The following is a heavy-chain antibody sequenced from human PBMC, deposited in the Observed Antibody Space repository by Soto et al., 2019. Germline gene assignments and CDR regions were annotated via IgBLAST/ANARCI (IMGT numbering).Heavy chain of an antibody. Sequence: HSETLSLTCTVSGGSISSGDYYWSWIRQPPGKGLEWIGYIYSSGSPNYNPSLKSRVTISVDTSKNQFSLKLSSVTAADTAVYYCARVAVAGTRVDYWGQGTLVTVSS. J-gene: IGHJ4*02. V-gene: IGHV4-61*08. CDR1: GGSISSGDYY. CDR3: ARVAVAGTRVDY. D-gene: IGHD6-19*01. CDR2: IYSSGSP.